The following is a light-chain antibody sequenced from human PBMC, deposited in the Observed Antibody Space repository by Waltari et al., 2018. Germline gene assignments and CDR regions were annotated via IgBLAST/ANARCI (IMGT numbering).Light chain of an antibody. CDR1: SGYSNYK. CDR3: GADHGSGSNFVVI. V-gene: IGLV9-49*01. Sequence: QPVLTQPPSASASLGASVTLTCTLSSGYSNYKVDWYQQRPGKGPRFVMRGGAGGIVGSRGDGIPDRFSVLGSGLNRYLTIKNIQEEDESDYHCGADHGSGSNFVVIFGGGTKPTVL. J-gene: IGLJ2*01. CDR2: GGAGGIVG.